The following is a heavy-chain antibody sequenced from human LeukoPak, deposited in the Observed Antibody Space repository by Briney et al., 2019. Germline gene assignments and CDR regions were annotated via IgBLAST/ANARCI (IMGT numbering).Heavy chain of an antibody. J-gene: IGHJ4*02. CDR1: GFTFIAYG. Sequence: GGSLRLSCAASGFTFIAYGMQCVRQAPGKGLVWVSRINNDGSSTSYADSVKGRFTISRDNAKNTLYLQVNSLRAEDTGVYYCARELPREVTLDYWGQGTLVTVSS. V-gene: IGHV3-74*01. CDR2: INNDGSST. CDR3: ARELPREVTLDY. D-gene: IGHD2-21*02.